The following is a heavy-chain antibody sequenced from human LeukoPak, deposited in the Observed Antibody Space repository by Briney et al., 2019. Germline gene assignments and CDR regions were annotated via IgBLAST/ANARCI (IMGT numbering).Heavy chain of an antibody. J-gene: IGHJ6*02. CDR1: GYTFTGYY. CDR2: INTNTGNP. Sequence: ASVKVSCKASGYTFTGYYMHWVRQAPGQGLEWMGWINTNTGNPTYAQGFTGRFVFSLDTSVSTAYLQISSLKAEDTAVYYCARGNWNDVSYYYGMDVWGQGTTVTVSS. D-gene: IGHD1-1*01. CDR3: ARGNWNDVSYYYGMDV. V-gene: IGHV7-4-1*02.